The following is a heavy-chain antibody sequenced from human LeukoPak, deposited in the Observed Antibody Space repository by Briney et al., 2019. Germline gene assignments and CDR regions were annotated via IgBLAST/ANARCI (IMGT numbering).Heavy chain of an antibody. CDR3: AKDTGSGSGWPCYYYMDV. Sequence: PGGSLRLSCAASGFTFDDHAIHWVRHAPGKGLEWVSGISWNSGNIGYADSVRGRFTISRDNAKNSLYLQMNSLRAEDTALYYCAKDTGSGSGWPCYYYMDVWGKGTTVIVSS. J-gene: IGHJ6*03. CDR2: ISWNSGNI. D-gene: IGHD6-19*01. CDR1: GFTFDDHA. V-gene: IGHV3-9*01.